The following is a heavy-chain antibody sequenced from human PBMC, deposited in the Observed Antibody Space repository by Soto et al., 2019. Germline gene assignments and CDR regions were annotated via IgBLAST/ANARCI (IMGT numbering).Heavy chain of an antibody. J-gene: IGHJ4*02. Sequence: QVQLQQLGAGLLKPSETLSLTCAVYGGSFSGYYWSWIRQPPGKGLEWIGEINHSGSTNYNPSLKSRVTISVDTSKNQFSLKLSSVTAADTAVYYCASRYYDFWSGFLYWGQGTLVTVSS. CDR2: INHSGST. CDR1: GGSFSGYY. CDR3: ASRYYDFWSGFLY. D-gene: IGHD3-3*01. V-gene: IGHV4-34*01.